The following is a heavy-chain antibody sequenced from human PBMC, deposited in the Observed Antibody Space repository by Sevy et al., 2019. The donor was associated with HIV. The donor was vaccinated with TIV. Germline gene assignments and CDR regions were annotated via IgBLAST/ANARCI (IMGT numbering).Heavy chain of an antibody. J-gene: IGHJ6*02. D-gene: IGHD2-2*01. V-gene: IGHV3-21*01. CDR3: ASTGGRDIVVVPAARDVSHYYGMDV. CDR2: ISSSSSYI. Sequence: GGSLRLSCAASGFTFSSYSMNWVRQAPGKGLEWVSSISSSSSYIYYADSVKGRFTISRDNAKNSLYLQMNSLRAEDTAVYYCASTGGRDIVVVPAARDVSHYYGMDVWGQGTTVTVSS. CDR1: GFTFSSYS.